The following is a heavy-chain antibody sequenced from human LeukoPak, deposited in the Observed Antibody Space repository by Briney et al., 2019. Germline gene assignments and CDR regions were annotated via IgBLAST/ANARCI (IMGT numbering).Heavy chain of an antibody. J-gene: IGHJ3*01. D-gene: IGHD2-15*01. CDR3: VRYCNGGSCYRAAFDV. CDR2: IWYDGGKK. CDR1: GFTFSDYG. Sequence: AGGSLRLSCAASGFTFSDYGMYWVRQAPGKGLEWVALIWYDGGKKYYTDSVRGRFTISRDNSKNTLYLQMDSLRAEDTAVYYCVRYCNGGSCYRAAFDVWGQGTMVTVSS. V-gene: IGHV3-33*01.